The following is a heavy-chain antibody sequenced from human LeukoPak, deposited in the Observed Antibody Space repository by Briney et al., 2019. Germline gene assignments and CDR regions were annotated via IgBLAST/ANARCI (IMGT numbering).Heavy chain of an antibody. CDR2: INSDGSST. J-gene: IGHJ4*02. V-gene: IGHV3-74*01. D-gene: IGHD2-2*01. Sequence: GGSLRLSCAASGFTFSSYSMNWVRQAPGKGLVWVSRINSDGSSTNYADSVKGRFTISRDNSKNTLYLQMNSLRAEDTAVYYCAKDRGGCSSTSCYYFDYWGQGTLVTVSS. CDR1: GFTFSSYS. CDR3: AKDRGGCSSTSCYYFDY.